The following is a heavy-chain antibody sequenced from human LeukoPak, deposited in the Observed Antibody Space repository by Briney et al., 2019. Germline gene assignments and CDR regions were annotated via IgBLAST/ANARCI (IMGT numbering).Heavy chain of an antibody. D-gene: IGHD2-8*02. J-gene: IGHJ4*02. V-gene: IGHV3-30*02. CDR2: IRFDGSTE. CDR1: GFIFSSYD. CDR3: ATYRQVLLPFES. Sequence: GGSLRLSCAASGFIFSSYDMHWVRQSPGKGLEWVAFIRFDGSTENYADSVKGRFTISRDNVKNSLFLQMNSLRAEDTAIYYCATYRQVLLPFESWGQGTLVTVSS.